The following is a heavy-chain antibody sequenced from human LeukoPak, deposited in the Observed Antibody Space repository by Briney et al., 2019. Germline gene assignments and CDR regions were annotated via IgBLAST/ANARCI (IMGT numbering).Heavy chain of an antibody. V-gene: IGHV3-30*04. D-gene: IGHD3-10*01. J-gene: IGHJ4*02. CDR1: GFTFSSYA. CDR3: ARGSLLWFGELSLLDY. CDR2: ISYDGSNK. Sequence: GGSLRLSCAASGFTFSSYAMHWVRQAPGKGLEWVAVISYDGSNKYYADSVKGRFTISRDNSKNTLYLQMYSLRAEDTAVYYCARGSLLWFGELSLLDYWGQGTLVTVSS.